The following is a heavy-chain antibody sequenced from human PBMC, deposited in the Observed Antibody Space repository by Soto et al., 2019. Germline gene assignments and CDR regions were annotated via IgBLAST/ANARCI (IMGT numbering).Heavy chain of an antibody. V-gene: IGHV1-46*01. J-gene: IGHJ3*02. CDR1: GYTFTSYY. Sequence: ASVKVSCKASGYTFTSYYMHWVRQAPGQGLEWMGIINPSGGSTSYAQKFQGRVTMTRGTSTSTVYMELSSLRSEDTAVYYCARDLSGRNDAFDIWGQGTMVTVSS. CDR3: ARDLSGRNDAFDI. D-gene: IGHD3-3*01. CDR2: INPSGGST.